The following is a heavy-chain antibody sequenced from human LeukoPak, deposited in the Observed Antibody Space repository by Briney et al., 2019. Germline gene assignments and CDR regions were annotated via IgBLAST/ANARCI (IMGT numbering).Heavy chain of an antibody. CDR2: ISYDGSNK. J-gene: IGHJ4*02. V-gene: IGHV3-30*04. Sequence: GGSLRLSCAASGSTFSSYAMHWVRQAPGKGLEWVAVISYDGSNKYYADSVKGRFTISRDNSKNTLYLQMNSLRAEDTAVYYCARGLPGIAAAGSPGDYWGQGTLVTVSS. CDR3: ARGLPGIAAAGSPGDY. D-gene: IGHD6-13*01. CDR1: GSTFSSYA.